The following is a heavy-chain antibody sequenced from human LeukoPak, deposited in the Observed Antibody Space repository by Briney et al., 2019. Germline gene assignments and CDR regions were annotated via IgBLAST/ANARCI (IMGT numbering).Heavy chain of an antibody. CDR2: IYYSGST. Sequence: SETLSLTCTVSSGSVSSYYWSWIRQPPGKGLEWIGYIYYSGSTNYNPSLKSRVTISVDTSKNQFSLKLSSLTAADTAVYYCARVPAAPRLYMDVWGQGTTVIVSS. D-gene: IGHD2-2*01. CDR3: ARVPAAPRLYMDV. J-gene: IGHJ6*02. CDR1: SGSVSSYY. V-gene: IGHV4-59*02.